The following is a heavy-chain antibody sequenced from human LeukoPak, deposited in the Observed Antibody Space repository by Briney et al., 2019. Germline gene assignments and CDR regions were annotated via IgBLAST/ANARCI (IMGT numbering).Heavy chain of an antibody. J-gene: IGHJ4*02. CDR2: LTDSGGST. V-gene: IGHV3-23*01. D-gene: IGHD6-13*01. Sequence: GGSLRLSCAASGFTSSSYAMSWVRQAPGKGLKWVTALTDSGGSTYYADSVKGRFTISRDNSQNTLYLQMNSLRVEDTAVYYCAKGSSSSRPYYFDYWGQGTLVTVSS. CDR1: GFTSSSYA. CDR3: AKGSSSSRPYYFDY.